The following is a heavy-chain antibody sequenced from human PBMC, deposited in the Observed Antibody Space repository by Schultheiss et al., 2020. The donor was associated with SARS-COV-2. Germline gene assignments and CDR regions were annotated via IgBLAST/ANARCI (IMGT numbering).Heavy chain of an antibody. V-gene: IGHV4-61*05. J-gene: IGHJ3*02. D-gene: IGHD1-26*01. CDR1: GGSISSSSYY. CDR3: ARHVYPIVGATTPWAFDI. CDR2: IYYSGST. Sequence: GSLRLSCTVSGGSISSSSYYWGWIRQPPGKGLEWIGYIYYSGSTNYNPSLKSRVTISVDTSKNQFSLKLSSVTAADTAVYYCARHVYPIVGATTPWAFDIWGQGTMVTVSS.